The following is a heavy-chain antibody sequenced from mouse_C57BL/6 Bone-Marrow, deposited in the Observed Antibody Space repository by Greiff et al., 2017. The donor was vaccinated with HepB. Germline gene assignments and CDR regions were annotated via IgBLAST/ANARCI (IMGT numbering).Heavy chain of an antibody. V-gene: IGHV1-62-3*01. Sequence: QVQLKQPGAELVKPGASVKLSCKASGYTFTSYWMHWVKQRPGRGLEWIGRIDPNSGGTKYNEKFKSKATLTVDKPSSTAYMQLSSLTSEDSAVYYCARERVYDYGKEYFDVWGTGTTVTVSS. CDR1: GYTFTSYW. D-gene: IGHD2-4*01. CDR3: ARERVYDYGKEYFDV. J-gene: IGHJ1*03. CDR2: IDPNSGGT.